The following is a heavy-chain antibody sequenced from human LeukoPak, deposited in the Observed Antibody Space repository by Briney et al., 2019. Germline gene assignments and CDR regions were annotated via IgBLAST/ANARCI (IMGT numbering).Heavy chain of an antibody. CDR1: GFTLSSHW. Sequence: PGGSLRLSCEASGFTLSSHWMSWVRQAPGKGLEWVAHINQDESEKSYVDSAKGRFTISRDNGKNSLYLQMSSLRVEDTGVYHCARGHYGLDVWGQGTTVTVS. J-gene: IGHJ6*02. V-gene: IGHV3-7*03. CDR2: INQDESEK. CDR3: ARGHYGLDV.